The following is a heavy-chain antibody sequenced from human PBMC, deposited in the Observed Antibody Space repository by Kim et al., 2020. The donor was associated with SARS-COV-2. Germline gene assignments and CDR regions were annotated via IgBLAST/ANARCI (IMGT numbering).Heavy chain of an antibody. V-gene: IGHV3-74*01. CDR1: EFTFSNYW. CDR3: ARELKIDPSSPRQYDALDL. Sequence: GGSLRLSCAASEFTFSNYWMHWVRQMPGQGLEWVSRIKSDGSSKDYADSVKGRFRITRDNAWNKMYLEMNGLRVEDTAVYYCARELKIDPSSPRQYDALDLWGQGTLVTVPS. CDR2: IKSDGSSK. J-gene: IGHJ3*01. D-gene: IGHD4-4*01.